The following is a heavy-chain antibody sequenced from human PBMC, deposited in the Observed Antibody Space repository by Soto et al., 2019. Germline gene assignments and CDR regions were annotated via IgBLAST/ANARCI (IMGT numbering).Heavy chain of an antibody. J-gene: IGHJ6*02. V-gene: IGHV1-3*01. CDR1: GYTFTIYA. CDR2: INAGNGNT. Sequence: ASVKVSCKASGYTFTIYAMHWVLQAPGQRLEWMGWINAGNGNTKYSQKFQGRVTITRDTSASTAYMELSSLRSEDTAVYYCATRRWDYYGMDVWSQGTTVNVSS. CDR3: ATRRWDYYGMDV.